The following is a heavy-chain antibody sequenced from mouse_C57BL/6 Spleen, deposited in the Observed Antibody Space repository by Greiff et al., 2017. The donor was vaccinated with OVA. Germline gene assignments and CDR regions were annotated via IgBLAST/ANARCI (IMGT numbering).Heavy chain of an antibody. CDR1: GYAFSSSW. CDR3: SYYDYDEGYFDV. V-gene: IGHV1-82*01. J-gene: IGHJ1*03. CDR2: IYPGDGDT. Sequence: VQRVESGPELVKPGASVKISCKASGYAFSSSWMNWVKQRPGKGLEWIGRIYPGDGDTNYNGKFKGKATLTADTSSSTAYMQLSSLTSEDSAVYFCSYYDYDEGYFDVWGTGTTVTVSS. D-gene: IGHD2-4*01.